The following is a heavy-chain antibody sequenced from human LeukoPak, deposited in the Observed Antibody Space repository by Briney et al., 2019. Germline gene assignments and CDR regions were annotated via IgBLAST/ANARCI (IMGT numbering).Heavy chain of an antibody. CDR1: GFTFSSYG. J-gene: IGHJ4*02. Sequence: PGGSLRLSCAASGFTFSSYGMHWVRQAPGKGLEWVADIWYDGSNKYYADSVKGRFTTSRDNSKNTLYLQMNSLRAEDTAVYYCARDGGYCSSTSCYQDYWGQGTLVTVSS. D-gene: IGHD2-2*01. V-gene: IGHV3-33*01. CDR2: IWYDGSNK. CDR3: ARDGGYCSSTSCYQDY.